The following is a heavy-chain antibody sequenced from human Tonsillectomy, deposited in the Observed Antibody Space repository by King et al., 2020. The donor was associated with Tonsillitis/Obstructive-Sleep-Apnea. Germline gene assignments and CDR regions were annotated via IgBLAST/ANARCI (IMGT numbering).Heavy chain of an antibody. Sequence: VQLVESGGGLVQPGWSLRLSCAASGFAFDDYAMHWVRQVPGKGLEWVSGITWNSGTMGYADSVKGRFTISRDNAKNSLFLQMNSLRAEDTALYYCAKGSFLEWLCDYWGQGTLDTVSS. D-gene: IGHD3-3*02. CDR2: ITWNSGTM. CDR1: GFAFDDYA. J-gene: IGHJ4*02. CDR3: AKGSFLEWLCDY. V-gene: IGHV3-9*01.